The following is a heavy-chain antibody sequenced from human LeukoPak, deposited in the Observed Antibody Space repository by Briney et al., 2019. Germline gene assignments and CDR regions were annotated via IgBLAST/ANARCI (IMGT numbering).Heavy chain of an antibody. CDR1: GFTFSSYG. V-gene: IGHV3-23*01. D-gene: IGHD3-16*01. Sequence: GGSLRLSCAASGFTFSSYGMSWVRQAPEKGLEWVSGISGSGGSTYYADSVKGRFTISRDNFKDTLYLQMNSLRAEDTSVYYCVRDQGGAVSYWGQGTLVTVSS. CDR2: ISGSGGST. J-gene: IGHJ4*02. CDR3: VRDQGGAVSY.